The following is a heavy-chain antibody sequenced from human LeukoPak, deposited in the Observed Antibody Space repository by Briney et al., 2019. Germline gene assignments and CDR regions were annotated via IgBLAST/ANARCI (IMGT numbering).Heavy chain of an antibody. V-gene: IGHV4-34*01. CDR2: INHSGST. J-gene: IGHJ6*02. D-gene: IGHD1-26*01. Sequence: SETLSLTCAVYGGSCSGYYWSWIRQPPGKGLEWIGEINHSGSTNYNPSLKSRVTISVDTSKNQFSLKLSSVTAADTAVYYCARGFMGSYYYYGMDVWGQGTTVTVSS. CDR3: ARGFMGSYYYYGMDV. CDR1: GGSCSGYY.